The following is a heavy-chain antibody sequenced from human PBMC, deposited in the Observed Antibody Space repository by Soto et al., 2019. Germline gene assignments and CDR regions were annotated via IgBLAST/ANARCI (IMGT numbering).Heavy chain of an antibody. J-gene: IGHJ4*02. CDR1: GFTFSSYA. D-gene: IGHD6-13*01. V-gene: IGHV3-23*01. CDR2: ISGSGGST. CDR3: AKGRDSSWNY. Sequence: VGSLRLSCAASGFTFSSYAMSWVRQAPGKGLEWVSAISGSGGSTYYADSVKGRFTISRDNSKNTLYLRMNSLRAEDTAVYYCAKGRDSSWNYWGQGTLVTVSS.